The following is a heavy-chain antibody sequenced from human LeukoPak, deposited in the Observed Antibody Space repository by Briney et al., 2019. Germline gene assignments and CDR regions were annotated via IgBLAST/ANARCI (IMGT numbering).Heavy chain of an antibody. D-gene: IGHD2-2*01. Sequence: GGSLRLSCAASGFTFSSYWMHWVRQAPGKALVWVSRINSDGSGTSYADSVKGRFTISRDNAKNTLYLQMNSLRAEDTAVYYCARPAEYCSSTSCYSGDFDYWGQGTLVTVSS. J-gene: IGHJ4*02. CDR2: INSDGSGT. V-gene: IGHV3-74*01. CDR1: GFTFSSYW. CDR3: ARPAEYCSSTSCYSGDFDY.